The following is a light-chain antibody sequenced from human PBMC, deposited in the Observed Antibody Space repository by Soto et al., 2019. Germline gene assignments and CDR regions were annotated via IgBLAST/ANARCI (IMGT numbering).Light chain of an antibody. CDR2: WAS. V-gene: IGKV4-1*01. CDR1: QSVLYSSNNKNF. Sequence: IVMTQSPDSLAVSLGERATINCKSSQSVLYSSNNKNFLAWYQQKPGQPPKLLIYWASTRESGVPDRFSGGGSGTDFTLTISSLQAEDVAVYYCQQYYSSPRTFGQGTKLEIK. J-gene: IGKJ2*02. CDR3: QQYYSSPRT.